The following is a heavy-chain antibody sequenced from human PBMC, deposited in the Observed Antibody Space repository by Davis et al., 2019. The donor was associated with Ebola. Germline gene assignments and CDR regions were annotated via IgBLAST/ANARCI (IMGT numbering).Heavy chain of an antibody. CDR1: GFTFSSYW. V-gene: IGHV3-7*01. CDR2: IKEDGSDK. J-gene: IGHJ4*02. CDR3: AREGLGSDRYFDY. Sequence: GGSLRLSCAASGFTFSSYWMSWVRQAPGKGLEWVANIKEDGSDKYYVDSVKGRFTISRDNSKNTLYLQMNSLRAEDTAVYYCAREGLGSDRYFDYWGQGTLVTVSS. D-gene: IGHD3-10*01.